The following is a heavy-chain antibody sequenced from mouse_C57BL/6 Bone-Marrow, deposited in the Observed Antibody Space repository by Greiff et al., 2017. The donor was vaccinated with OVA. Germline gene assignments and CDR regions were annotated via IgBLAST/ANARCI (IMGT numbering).Heavy chain of an antibody. CDR1: GYTFTSYW. J-gene: IGHJ2*01. D-gene: IGHD3-2*02. CDR3: ASGSSGYFTY. V-gene: IGHV1-59*01. CDR2: IDPSDSYT. Sequence: VQLQQSGAELVRPGTSVKLSCKASGYTFTSYWMHWVKQRPGQGLEWIGVIDPSDSYTNYNQKFKGKATLTVDTSSSTAYMQLSSLTSEDSAVYYCASGSSGYFTYWGQGTTLTVSS.